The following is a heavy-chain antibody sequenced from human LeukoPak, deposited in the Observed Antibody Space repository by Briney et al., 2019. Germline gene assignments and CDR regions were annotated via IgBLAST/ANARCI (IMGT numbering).Heavy chain of an antibody. CDR2: IYPRDGST. V-gene: IGHV1-46*01. J-gene: IGHJ4*02. Sequence: ASVNVSCKASGYTFTSNYIHWVRQAPGQGLEWMGMIYPRDGSTSYAQKFQGRVTVTRDTFTSTVHMELSGLRSEDTAVYYCARDQEGFDYWGQGTLVTVSS. CDR3: ARDQEGFDY. CDR1: GYTFTSNY.